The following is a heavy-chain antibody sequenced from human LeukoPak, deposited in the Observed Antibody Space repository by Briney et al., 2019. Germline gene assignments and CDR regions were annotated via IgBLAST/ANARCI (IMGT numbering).Heavy chain of an antibody. J-gene: IGHJ4*02. V-gene: IGHV1-3*01. CDR2: INAGNGNT. Sequence: ASVEVSCKASGYTFTIYATHWVRQAPGQRLEWMGWINAGNGNTKYSQKFQDRVTITRDTSASTAYMELSSLRSEDTAVYYCARGGETSWVDYWGQGTLVTVSS. D-gene: IGHD2-2*01. CDR3: ARGGETSWVDY. CDR1: GYTFTIYA.